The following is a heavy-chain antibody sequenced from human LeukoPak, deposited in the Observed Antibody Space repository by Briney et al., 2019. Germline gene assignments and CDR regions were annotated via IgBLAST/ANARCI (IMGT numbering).Heavy chain of an antibody. J-gene: IGHJ5*02. V-gene: IGHV4-34*01. CDR3: ARDPVDGWFDP. D-gene: IGHD5-12*01. CDR2: INHSGST. CDR1: GGSFSGYY. Sequence: NPSETLSLTCAVYGGSFSGYYWSWIRQPPGKGLEWIGEINHSGSTNYNPSLKSRVTISVDTSKNQFSLKLSSVTAADTAVYYCARDPVDGWFDPWGQGTLVTVSS.